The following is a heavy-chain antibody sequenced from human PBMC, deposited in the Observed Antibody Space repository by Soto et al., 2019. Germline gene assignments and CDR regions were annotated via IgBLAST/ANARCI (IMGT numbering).Heavy chain of an antibody. D-gene: IGHD6-19*01. CDR1: GFTFSSYG. CDR2: IWYDGSNK. J-gene: IGHJ4*02. CDR3: ARDGVAVAGDDFDY. Sequence: QVQLVESGGGVVQPGRSLRLSCAASGFTFSSYGMHWVRQAPGKGLEWVAVIWYDGSNKYYADSVKGRFTISRDNSKNTLYLQMNSLRAEDTAVYYCARDGVAVAGDDFDYWGQGTLVTVSS. V-gene: IGHV3-33*01.